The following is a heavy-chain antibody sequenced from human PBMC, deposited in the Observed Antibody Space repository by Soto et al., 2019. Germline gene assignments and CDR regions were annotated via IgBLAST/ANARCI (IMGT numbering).Heavy chain of an antibody. CDR1: GGSISSGGDY. CDR2: IYYSGST. J-gene: IGHJ4*02. V-gene: IGHV4-31*03. Sequence: SETLSLTCSVSGGSISSGGDYWSWIRQHPGKGLEWIGYIYYSGSTYYNPSLKSRVTISVDTSKNQFSLKLSSVTAADTAVYYCARSGYSYGPNPLLYWGQGTLVTVS. D-gene: IGHD5-18*01. CDR3: ARSGYSYGPNPLLY.